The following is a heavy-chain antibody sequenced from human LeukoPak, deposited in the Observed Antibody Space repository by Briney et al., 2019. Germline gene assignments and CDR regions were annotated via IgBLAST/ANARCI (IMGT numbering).Heavy chain of an antibody. CDR1: GFTFSDYY. Sequence: PGGPLRLSCAASGFTFSDYYMSWIRQAPGKGLEWDSYISSSGSTIYYADSVKGRFTISRDNAKNSLYLQMNSLRAEDTAVYYGAREITIFGVVTPFDPWGQGTLVTVSS. J-gene: IGHJ5*02. CDR3: AREITIFGVVTPFDP. V-gene: IGHV3-11*01. D-gene: IGHD3-3*01. CDR2: ISSSGSTI.